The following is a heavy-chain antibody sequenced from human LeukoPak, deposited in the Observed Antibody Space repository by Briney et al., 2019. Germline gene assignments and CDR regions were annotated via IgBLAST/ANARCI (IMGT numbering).Heavy chain of an antibody. CDR1: GYTFTSYD. Sequence: ASVKVSCKASGYTFTSYDISWVRQATGQGLEWMGWMNPNSGNTGYAQKFQGRVTMTRNTSISTAYMELSSLRSEDTAVYYCARGFGYCSSTSCYSYYYYGMDVWGQGTTVTVSS. CDR2: MNPNSGNT. CDR3: ARGFGYCSSTSCYSYYYYGMDV. J-gene: IGHJ6*02. D-gene: IGHD2-2*02. V-gene: IGHV1-8*01.